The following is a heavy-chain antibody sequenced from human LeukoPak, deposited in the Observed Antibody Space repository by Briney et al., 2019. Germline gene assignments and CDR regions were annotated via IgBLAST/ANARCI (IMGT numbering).Heavy chain of an antibody. V-gene: IGHV3-21*01. J-gene: IGHJ4*02. CDR2: ISSSSSYI. CDR3: ARDRLSGGSCLDY. Sequence: GGSLRLSCAASGFTFSSYSTNWVRQAPGKGLEWVSSISSSSSYIYYADSVKGRFTISRDNAKNSLYLQMNSLRAEDTAVYYCARDRLSGGSCLDYWGQGTLVTVSS. CDR1: GFTFSSYS. D-gene: IGHD2-15*01.